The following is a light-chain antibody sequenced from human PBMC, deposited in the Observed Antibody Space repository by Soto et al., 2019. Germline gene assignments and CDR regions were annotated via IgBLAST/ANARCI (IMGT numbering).Light chain of an antibody. Sequence: QALLTQAAWVSGSPGQSITISCTGTISDVGAYNFVSWHQQHPGKAPKLMIYNVYDRPSGISYRFSGSKSGNTASLTISGLQGEDEADYYCRAYTVSRASVFGTGTKVTVL. J-gene: IGLJ1*01. CDR2: NVY. CDR3: RAYTVSRASV. CDR1: ISDVGAYNF. V-gene: IGLV2-14*03.